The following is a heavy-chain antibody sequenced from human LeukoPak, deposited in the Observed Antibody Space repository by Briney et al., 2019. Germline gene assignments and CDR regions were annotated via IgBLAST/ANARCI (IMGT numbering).Heavy chain of an antibody. Sequence: PGGSLRLSCAASGFTVSSNYMSWVRQAPGKGLEWVSVIYTSGSTYYAGSVKGRFTISRDNSQNTVDLQMNSLRTEDTAVYYCTNGLWAGVSAARDWGQGALVTVSS. CDR3: TNGLWAGVSAARD. D-gene: IGHD2-8*01. J-gene: IGHJ4*02. V-gene: IGHV3-66*01. CDR1: GFTVSSNY. CDR2: IYTSGST.